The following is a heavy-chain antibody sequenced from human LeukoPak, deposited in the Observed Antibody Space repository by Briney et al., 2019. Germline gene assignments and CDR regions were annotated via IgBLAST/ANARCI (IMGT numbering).Heavy chain of an antibody. D-gene: IGHD6-13*01. CDR1: GYTFTSYG. V-gene: IGHV1-18*04. J-gene: IGHJ4*02. CDR2: ISPYNGNT. CDR3: ARVARKYSSSFGY. Sequence: ASVKVSCKASGYTFTSYGISWVRQAPGQGLEWMGWISPYNGNTNYAQKFQGRVTLTTDTSTSTAYMELRSLRSDDTAVYYCARVARKYSSSFGYWGQGTLVTVSS.